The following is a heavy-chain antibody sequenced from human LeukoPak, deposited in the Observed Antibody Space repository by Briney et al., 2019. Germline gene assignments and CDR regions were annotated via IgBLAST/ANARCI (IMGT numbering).Heavy chain of an antibody. Sequence: GGSLRLSCAASGFTFDHYAMHWVRQAPGKGLEWVPLISGDGADTYYADSVKGRFTISRDNSKNLLYLQLNSLKTEDTAFYYRVKDWMGWYFDYWGQGTLVTVSS. CDR3: VKDWMGWYFDY. V-gene: IGHV3-43*02. CDR1: GFTFDHYA. CDR2: ISGDGADT. D-gene: IGHD2-15*01. J-gene: IGHJ4*02.